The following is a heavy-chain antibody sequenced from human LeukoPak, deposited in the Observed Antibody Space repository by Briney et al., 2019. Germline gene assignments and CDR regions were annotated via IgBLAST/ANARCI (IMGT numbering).Heavy chain of an antibody. J-gene: IGHJ4*02. CDR3: ARDQGYDGRGNYYPYHFDC. V-gene: IGHV3-30*02. Sequence: PGGSLRLSCEASGFTFSNHGMHWVRQAPGKGPEWVAFMRHDGSIKYYVDSVKGRFTISRDNAKNSLYLQMSSLTAEDTALYYCARDQGYDGRGNYYPYHFDCWGQGTLVTVSS. D-gene: IGHD3-22*01. CDR2: MRHDGSIK. CDR1: GFTFSNHG.